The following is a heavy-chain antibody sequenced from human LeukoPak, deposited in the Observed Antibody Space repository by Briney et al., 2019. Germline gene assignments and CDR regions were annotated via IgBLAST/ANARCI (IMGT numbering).Heavy chain of an antibody. Sequence: SEPLSLTCAVYGGSFSGYYWSWIRQPPGKGLEWIGEINHNGSTNYNPSLKSRVTISVDTSKNQFSLKLSSVTAADTAVYYCARDLGTYDSSGYYYYYGMDVWGQGTTVTVSS. CDR1: GGSFSGYY. CDR2: INHNGST. J-gene: IGHJ6*02. CDR3: ARDLGTYDSSGYYYYYGMDV. V-gene: IGHV4-34*01. D-gene: IGHD3-22*01.